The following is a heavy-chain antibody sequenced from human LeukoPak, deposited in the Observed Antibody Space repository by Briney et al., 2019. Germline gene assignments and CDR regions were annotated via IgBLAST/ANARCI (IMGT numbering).Heavy chain of an antibody. J-gene: IGHJ4*02. D-gene: IGHD5-18*01. CDR1: GFSISSGHY. CDR2: VYQSGTT. CDR3: ARIFIRNGYSSYFHC. Sequence: SETLSLTCTVSGFSISSGHYWGCVRQPPGAGLEWIWSVYQSGTTYYNPSLKSRVTTSVDMSKNQFSLRLSPVTAADTAVYYCARIFIRNGYSSYFHCWGQGTLVSVSS. V-gene: IGHV4-38-2*02.